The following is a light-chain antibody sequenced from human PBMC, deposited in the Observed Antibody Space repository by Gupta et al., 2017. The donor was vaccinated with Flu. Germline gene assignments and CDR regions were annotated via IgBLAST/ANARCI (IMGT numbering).Light chain of an antibody. CDR3: SSYTVTTTPVV. Sequence: ITSGCTGTSSDVGGYNYVSWYRQHPGKAPKLIIYDGINRPTGVSHRFSGSKSGNTASLTISGLQAEEEADYYCSSYTVTTTPVVFGGGTKRTVL. J-gene: IGLJ2*01. CDR2: DGI. V-gene: IGLV2-14*03. CDR1: SSDVGGYNY.